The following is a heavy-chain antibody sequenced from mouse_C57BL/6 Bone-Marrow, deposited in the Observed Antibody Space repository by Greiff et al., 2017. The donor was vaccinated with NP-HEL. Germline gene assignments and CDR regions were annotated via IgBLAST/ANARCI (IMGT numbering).Heavy chain of an antibody. Sequence: VQLKESGAELVRPGASVKLSCTASGFNIKDDYMHWVKQRPEQGLEWIGWIDPENGDTEYASKFQGKATITAYTSSHTAYLQLSSLTSEDTAVYYCTTYYGNWYFDVWGTGTTVTVSS. CDR3: TTYYGNWYFDV. J-gene: IGHJ1*03. CDR1: GFNIKDDY. D-gene: IGHD2-1*01. CDR2: IDPENGDT. V-gene: IGHV14-4*01.